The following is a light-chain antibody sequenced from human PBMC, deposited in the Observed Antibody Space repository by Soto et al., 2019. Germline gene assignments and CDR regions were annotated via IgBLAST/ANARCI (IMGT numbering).Light chain of an antibody. CDR2: AAS. Sequence: ELVLTQSPGTLSLSPGERATLSCRASQSVSSSYLAWYQQKPGQAPRILIYAASRRDTGIPDRFSGSGSWTDLTLTISSREPEEFAVYYCQQNDSSRTFGQGTKVAIK. J-gene: IGKJ1*01. CDR3: QQNDSSRT. V-gene: IGKV3-20*01. CDR1: QSVSSSY.